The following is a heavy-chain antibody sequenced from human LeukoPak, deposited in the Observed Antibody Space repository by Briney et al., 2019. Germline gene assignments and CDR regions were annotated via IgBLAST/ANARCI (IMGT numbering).Heavy chain of an antibody. CDR1: GDSISSGGYY. Sequence: PSETLSLTCTVSGDSISSGGYYWSWIRQPAGKRLEWIGSIYYSGSTYYNPSLKSRVTISVDTSKNQFSLKLSSVTAADTAVYYCARDFPYYDIRSDMDVWGKGTTATVSS. CDR2: IYYSGST. V-gene: IGHV4-39*02. D-gene: IGHD3-9*01. CDR3: ARDFPYYDIRSDMDV. J-gene: IGHJ6*03.